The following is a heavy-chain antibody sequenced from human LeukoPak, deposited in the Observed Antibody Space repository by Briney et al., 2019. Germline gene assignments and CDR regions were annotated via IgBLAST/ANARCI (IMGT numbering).Heavy chain of an antibody. CDR2: IHYSGST. CDR1: GGSISSYY. D-gene: IGHD3-22*01. J-gene: IGHJ5*02. CDR3: ARQGMYYYDSAVP. V-gene: IGHV4-59*08. Sequence: PSETLSLTCSVSGGSISSYYWSWIRQPPGKGLEWIGYIHYSGSTNYNPSLKSRVTISVDTSKNQFSLKLSSVTAADTAVYYCARQGMYYYDSAVPWGQGTLVTVSS.